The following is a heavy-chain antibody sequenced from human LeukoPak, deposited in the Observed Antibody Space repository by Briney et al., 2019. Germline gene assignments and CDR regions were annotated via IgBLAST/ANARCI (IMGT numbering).Heavy chain of an antibody. D-gene: IGHD2-15*01. Sequence: GGSLRLSCAASGFTFSSYGMSWVRQAPGKGLEWVSGISGSGASTYYADSVKGRFTISRDNSKNTLFLQMNSLRADDTAVYYCAKSGRGDCSGGTCINWFDPWGQGTLVTVSS. J-gene: IGHJ5*02. V-gene: IGHV3-23*01. CDR2: ISGSGAST. CDR1: GFTFSSYG. CDR3: AKSGRGDCSGGTCINWFDP.